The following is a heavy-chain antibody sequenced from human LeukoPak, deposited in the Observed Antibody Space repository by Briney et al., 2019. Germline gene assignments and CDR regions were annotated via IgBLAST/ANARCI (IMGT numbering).Heavy chain of an antibody. CDR3: ARYVERYYDSSGYYPPDAFDI. J-gene: IGHJ3*02. CDR2: IYHSGST. Sequence: SETLSLTCTVSGYSISGGYYWGWIRQPPGKGLEWIGSIYHSGSTYYNPSLKSRVTISVDTSKNQFSLKLSSVTAADTAVYYCARYVERYYDSSGYYPPDAFDIWGQGTMVTVSS. V-gene: IGHV4-38-2*02. CDR1: GYSISGGYY. D-gene: IGHD3-22*01.